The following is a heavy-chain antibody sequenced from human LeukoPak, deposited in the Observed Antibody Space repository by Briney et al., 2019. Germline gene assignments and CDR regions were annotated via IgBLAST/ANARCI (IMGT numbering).Heavy chain of an antibody. Sequence: PGRSLRLSCAASGFTFSNAWMSWVRQAPGKGLEWVGRIKSKTDGGTTDYAAPVKGRFTISRDDSKNTLYLQMNSLKTEDTAVYYCTTEGVWTTVTTFDYWGQGTLVTVSS. V-gene: IGHV3-15*01. CDR2: IKSKTDGGTT. J-gene: IGHJ4*02. CDR3: TTEGVWTTVTTFDY. D-gene: IGHD4-17*01. CDR1: GFTFSNAW.